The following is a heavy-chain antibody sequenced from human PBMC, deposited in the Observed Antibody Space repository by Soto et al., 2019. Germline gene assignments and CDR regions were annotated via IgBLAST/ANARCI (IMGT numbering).Heavy chain of an antibody. D-gene: IGHD3-3*01. CDR3: AHLVAIFEVCGGFDM. J-gene: IGHJ3*02. V-gene: IGHV2-5*02. CDR1: GFSLNTRGVS. Sequence: QITLKESGSTLVKPTETLTLTCTFSGFSLNTRGVSVGWIRQPPGEALEWLALIYWDDDKRYSPSLKSRLTINKDTSKNQVVLTMTSVHPVDTATYYCAHLVAIFEVCGGFDMLGQGTMVTVSS. CDR2: IYWDDDK.